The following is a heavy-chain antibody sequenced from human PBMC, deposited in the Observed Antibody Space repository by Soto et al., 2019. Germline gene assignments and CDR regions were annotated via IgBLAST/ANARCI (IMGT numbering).Heavy chain of an antibody. CDR2: ISAYNGNT. V-gene: IGHV1-18*01. CDR1: GYTFTSYG. J-gene: IGHJ3*02. Sequence: ASVKVSCKASGYTFTSYGISWVLQAPGQGLEWMGWISAYNGNTNYAQKLQGRVTMTTDTSTSTAYMELRSLRSDDTAVYYCARDPLLFGYCSSPSCPGAFDIRGQGT. D-gene: IGHD2-2*01. CDR3: ARDPLLFGYCSSPSCPGAFDI.